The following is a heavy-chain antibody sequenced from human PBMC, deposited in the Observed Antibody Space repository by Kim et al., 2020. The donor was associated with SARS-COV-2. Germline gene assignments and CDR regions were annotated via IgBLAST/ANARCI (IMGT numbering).Heavy chain of an antibody. V-gene: IGHV1-8*01. CDR1: GYTFTSYD. D-gene: IGHD5-18*01. Sequence: ASVKVSCKASGYTFTSYDINWVRQATGQGLEWMGWMNPNSGNTGYAQKFQGRVTMTRNTSISTAYMELSSLRSEDTAVYYCARGGELWLFYYYYGMDVWGQGTTVTVSS. CDR2: MNPNSGNT. J-gene: IGHJ6*02. CDR3: ARGGELWLFYYYYGMDV.